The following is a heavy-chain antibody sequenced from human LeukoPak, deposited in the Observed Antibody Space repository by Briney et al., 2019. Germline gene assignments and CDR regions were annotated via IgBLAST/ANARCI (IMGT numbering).Heavy chain of an antibody. D-gene: IGHD6-13*01. CDR2: LHHGGST. V-gene: IGHV4-59*01. CDR1: GGSISGYY. J-gene: IGHJ6*02. Sequence: PSETLSLTCTVFGGSISGYYWNWIRHVPGKGLEWIGFLHHGGSTDYNPSLQSRVTISVDTSKNQLSLKLRSVTAADTAVYYCAREGRPATETTFYFYYGMDVWGQGTAVTVSS. CDR3: AREGRPATETTFYFYYGMDV.